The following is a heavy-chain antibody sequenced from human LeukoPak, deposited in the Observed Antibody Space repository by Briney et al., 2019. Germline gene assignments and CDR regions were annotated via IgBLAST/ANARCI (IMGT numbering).Heavy chain of an antibody. V-gene: IGHV4-39*07. CDR2: IYHSGTT. CDR1: GGSISSSSYY. J-gene: IGHJ4*02. Sequence: ASETLSLTCAVSGGSISSSSYYWGWIRQPPGKGLEWIANIYHSGTTFSNPTLTRRVTMSLDTFQNQFSLRLFSVSAADTAVYYCARLNEGEQNFDYWGLGTLVTVSS. CDR3: ARLNEGEQNFDY. D-gene: IGHD1-1*01.